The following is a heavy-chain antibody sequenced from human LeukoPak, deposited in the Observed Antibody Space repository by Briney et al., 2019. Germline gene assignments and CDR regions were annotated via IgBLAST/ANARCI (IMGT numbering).Heavy chain of an antibody. CDR3: ARDLLYYYDSSGSLN. CDR1: GFTVSSNY. V-gene: IGHV3-66*01. CDR2: IYSGGST. D-gene: IGHD3-22*01. J-gene: IGHJ1*01. Sequence: GGSLTLSCAASGFTVSSNYMSWVRQAPGKGLEWVSVIYSGGSTYYADSVKGRFTISRDNSKNTLYLQMNSLRAEDTAVYYCARDLLYYYDSSGSLNWGQGTLVTVSS.